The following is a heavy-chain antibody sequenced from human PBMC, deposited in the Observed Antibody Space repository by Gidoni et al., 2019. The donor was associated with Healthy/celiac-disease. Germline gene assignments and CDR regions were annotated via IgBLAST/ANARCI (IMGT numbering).Heavy chain of an antibody. D-gene: IGHD3-16*01. CDR3: AREGGKT. V-gene: IGHV3-33*01. CDR2: IWYDGSNK. Sequence: QVQLVESGGGVVQPGRSLRLPCAASGFTFSSYGMHWVRQAPGQGLEWVAVIWYDGSNKYYADSVKGRFTISRDNSKNTLYLQMNSLRAEDTAVYYCAREGGKTWGQGTLVTVSS. J-gene: IGHJ5*02. CDR1: GFTFSSYG.